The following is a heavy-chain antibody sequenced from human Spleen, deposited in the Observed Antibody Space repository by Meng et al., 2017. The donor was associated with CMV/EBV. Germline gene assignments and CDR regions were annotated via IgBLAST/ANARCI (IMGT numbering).Heavy chain of an antibody. CDR3: ATFPRGDAFDI. CDR1: GFTFSDYH. D-gene: IGHD2/OR15-2a*01. J-gene: IGHJ3*02. V-gene: IGHV3-11*01. Sequence: GESLKISCAASGFTFSDYHMSWIRQAPGKGLEWLSYISSSGDTMFYADSVKGRFTVSRDNAKKSLFLQMKSLRAEDTAVYYCATFPRGDAFDIWGQGTMVTVSS. CDR2: ISSSGDTM.